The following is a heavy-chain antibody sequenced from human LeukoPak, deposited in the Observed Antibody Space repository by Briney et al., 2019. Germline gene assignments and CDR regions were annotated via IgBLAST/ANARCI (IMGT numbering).Heavy chain of an antibody. CDR1: GFTFQYFA. CDR3: AKQYSSDWNGLAEYFQH. J-gene: IGHJ1*01. Sequence: GGSLRLSCAASGFTFQYFAMNWVRQAPGKGLEWVATVTGSATSTYYADSVKGRFTISRDNSNSTLYLQMVSLRAEDTAVYYCAKQYSSDWNGLAEYFQHWGQGTLLTVSS. D-gene: IGHD6-19*01. V-gene: IGHV3-23*01. CDR2: VTGSATST.